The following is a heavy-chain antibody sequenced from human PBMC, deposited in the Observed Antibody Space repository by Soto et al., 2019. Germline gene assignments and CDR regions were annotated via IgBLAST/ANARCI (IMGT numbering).Heavy chain of an antibody. J-gene: IGHJ6*03. CDR2: FDPEDGET. Sequence: GASVKVSCKVSGYTLTELSMHWVRQAPGKGLEWMGGFDPEDGETIYAQKFQGRVTMTEDTSTDTAYMELSSLRSEDTAVYYCATATPTIFGVVSSMEYMDVWGKGTTVTVSS. D-gene: IGHD3-3*01. V-gene: IGHV1-24*01. CDR3: ATATPTIFGVVSSMEYMDV. CDR1: GYTLTELS.